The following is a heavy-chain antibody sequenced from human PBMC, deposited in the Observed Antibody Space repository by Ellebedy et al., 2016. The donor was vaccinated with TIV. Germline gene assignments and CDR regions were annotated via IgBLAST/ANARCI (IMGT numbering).Heavy chain of an antibody. CDR2: IDHSGVDA. V-gene: IGHV3-23*01. Sequence: PGGSLRLSCLTSGFIFSDYSMSWVRQAPGKGLEWVSSIDHSGVDADYADSVKGRITISRDDSKSTLHLQLQRLRVEDTAIYFCAKGLGARGDFWGQGTLVTVSS. J-gene: IGHJ4*02. CDR1: GFIFSDYS. D-gene: IGHD2-21*01. CDR3: AKGLGARGDF.